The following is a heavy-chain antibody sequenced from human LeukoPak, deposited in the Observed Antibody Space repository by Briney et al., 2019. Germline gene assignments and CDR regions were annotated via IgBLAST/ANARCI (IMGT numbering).Heavy chain of an antibody. CDR2: ISYDGSNK. CDR1: GFTFSSYA. Sequence: PGGSLRLSCAASGFTFSSYAMHWVRQAPGKGLEWVAVISYDGSNKYYADSVKGRFTISRDNAKNSLYLQMNSLRAEDTAVYYCARRYRNKRCLDYWGQGTLVTVSS. V-gene: IGHV3-30-3*01. J-gene: IGHJ4*02. CDR3: ARRYRNKRCLDY. D-gene: IGHD1/OR15-1a*01.